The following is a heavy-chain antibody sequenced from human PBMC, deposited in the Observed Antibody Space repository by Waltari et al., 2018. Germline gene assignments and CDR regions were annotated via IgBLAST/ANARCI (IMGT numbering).Heavy chain of an antibody. Sequence: QVQLQESGPGLVKPSQTLSLTCSVPGGSINSGTSYYWNGIRQPAGKGLEWIGRSYPSGSTKYNPYLGSRVSRSIDTSKNQFSLKLSCVTAADTAVYYCAREGREVASLWGQGTLVTVSS. CDR2: SYPSGST. CDR1: GGSINSGTSYY. D-gene: IGHD2-15*01. CDR3: AREGREVASL. J-gene: IGHJ4*02. V-gene: IGHV4-61*02.